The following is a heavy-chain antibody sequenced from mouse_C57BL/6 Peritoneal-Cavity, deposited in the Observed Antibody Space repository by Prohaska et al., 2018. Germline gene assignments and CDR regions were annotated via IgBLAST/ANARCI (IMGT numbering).Heavy chain of an antibody. V-gene: IGHV1-82*01. CDR3: ARSSITTAPFDY. CDR1: GYAFSSSW. D-gene: IGHD1-1*01. Sequence: ISCKASGYAFSSSWMNWVKQRPGKGLEWIGRIYPGDGDTNYNGKFKGKATLTADKSSSTAYMQLSSLTSEDSAVYFCARSSITTAPFDYWGQSTTLTVYS. CDR2: IYPGDGDT. J-gene: IGHJ2*01.